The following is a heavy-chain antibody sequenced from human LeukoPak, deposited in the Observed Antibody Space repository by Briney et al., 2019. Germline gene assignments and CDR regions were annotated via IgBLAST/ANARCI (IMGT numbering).Heavy chain of an antibody. D-gene: IGHD3-9*01. CDR2: IWYDGSNK. V-gene: IGHV3-33*08. J-gene: IGHJ4*02. CDR3: ATGPRYYDISPPEY. CDR1: GFTFSSYW. Sequence: PGGSLRLSCAASGFTFSSYWMSWVRQAPGKGLEWVAVIWYDGSNKRYGDSVKGRFTISRDNSKNTLYLQMDSLRAEDSAVYYCATGPRYYDISPPEYWGQGTLVTVSS.